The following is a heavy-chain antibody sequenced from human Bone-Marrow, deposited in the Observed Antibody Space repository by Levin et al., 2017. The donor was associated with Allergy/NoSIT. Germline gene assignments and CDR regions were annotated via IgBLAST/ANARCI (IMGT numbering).Heavy chain of an antibody. CDR1: GFTFSSYG. CDR2: ISYDGSNK. D-gene: IGHD3-22*01. J-gene: IGHJ4*02. Sequence: GESLKISCAASGFTFSSYGMHWVRQAPGKGLEWVAVISYDGSNKYYADSVKGRFTISRDNSKNTLYLQMNSLRAEDTAVYYCAKTVHYDSSGYLALLDYWGQGTLVTVSS. V-gene: IGHV3-30*18. CDR3: AKTVHYDSSGYLALLDY.